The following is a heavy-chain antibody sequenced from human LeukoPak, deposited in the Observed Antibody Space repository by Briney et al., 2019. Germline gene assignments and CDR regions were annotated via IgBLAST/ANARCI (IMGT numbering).Heavy chain of an antibody. V-gene: IGHV4-59*01. CDR3: ARVGSSGYYYY. J-gene: IGHJ4*02. CDR1: GGSISSYY. D-gene: IGHD3-22*01. Sequence: KPSETLSLTCTVSGGSISSYYWSWIRQPPGKGLEWIGYIYYSGSTNYNPSLKSRVTISVDTSKNQFSLKLSSVTAADTAVYYCARVGSSGYYYYWGQGTLVTVSS. CDR2: IYYSGST.